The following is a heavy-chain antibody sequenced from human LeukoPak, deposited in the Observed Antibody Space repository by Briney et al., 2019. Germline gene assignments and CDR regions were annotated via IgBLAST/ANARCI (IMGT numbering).Heavy chain of an antibody. J-gene: IGHJ5*02. Sequence: GGSLRLSCAASGFTFSTYSFSWVRQAPGKGLEWVSGISASDGDTFYADSVKGRFTISRDNSKNTLSLQMNSLRVEDTAIYYCAKDVRRCNGACTWGQGTLVTVSS. CDR3: AKDVRRCNGACT. D-gene: IGHD2-8*01. CDR2: ISASDGDT. CDR1: GFTFSTYS. V-gene: IGHV3-23*01.